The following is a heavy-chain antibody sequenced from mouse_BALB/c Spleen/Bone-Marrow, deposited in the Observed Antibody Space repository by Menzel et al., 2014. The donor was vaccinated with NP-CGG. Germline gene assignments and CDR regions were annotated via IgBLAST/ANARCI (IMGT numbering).Heavy chain of an antibody. J-gene: IGHJ3*01. Sequence: EVQLQQSGPGLVKPSQSLSLTCSVTGYSITSGYYWNWIRQFPGNKLEWMGYISYDGSNNYNPSLKNRISITRDTSKNQFCLKLNSVTTEDTATYYCARGGYDGRGFAYWGQGTLVTVSA. V-gene: IGHV3-6*02. D-gene: IGHD2-14*01. CDR2: ISYDGSN. CDR3: ARGGYDGRGFAY. CDR1: GYSITSGYY.